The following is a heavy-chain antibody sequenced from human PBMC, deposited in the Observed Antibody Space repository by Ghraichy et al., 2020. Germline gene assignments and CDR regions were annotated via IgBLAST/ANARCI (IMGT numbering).Heavy chain of an antibody. CDR1: GFTFSDYF. CDR2: ISSSSSNI. J-gene: IGHJ5*02. Sequence: GGSLRLSCAASGFTFSDYFMSWIRQAPGKGLEWVSFISSSSSNIKYADSVKGRFTISRDNAKNSLYLQMNSLRAEDTAVYYCVRDSFRTVVVPPTIGDKSFDPWGQGTLVTVSS. D-gene: IGHD2-2*01. V-gene: IGHV3-11*06. CDR3: VRDSFRTVVVPPTIGDKSFDP.